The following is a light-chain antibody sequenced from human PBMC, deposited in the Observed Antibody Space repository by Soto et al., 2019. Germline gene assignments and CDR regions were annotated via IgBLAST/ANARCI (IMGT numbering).Light chain of an antibody. V-gene: IGKV3-20*01. J-gene: IGKJ5*01. CDR1: QSVSNNY. CDR2: DAS. Sequence: DIVLTQSPGTLSMSPGERATLSCRASQSVSNNYLAWYQQKPGQAPRLLIFDASNRATGIPARFSGSGSGTDFTFTISRLEPEEFAVYYCQKYGSSPFTVGQGTRLEIK. CDR3: QKYGSSPFT.